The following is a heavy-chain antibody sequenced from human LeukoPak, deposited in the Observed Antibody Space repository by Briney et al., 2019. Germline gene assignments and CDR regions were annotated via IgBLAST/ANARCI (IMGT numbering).Heavy chain of an antibody. CDR2: ISWNSGSI. CDR1: GFTFDDYA. J-gene: IGHJ5*02. CDR3: ARSVLSDSGSYFPDWFDP. D-gene: IGHD1-26*01. Sequence: SGGSLRLSCTASGFTFDDYAMHWVRQAPGKGLEWVSGISWNSGSIGYADSVKGRFTISRDNAKNSLYLQMNSLRAEDTALYYCARSVLSDSGSYFPDWFDPWGQGTLVTVSS. V-gene: IGHV3-9*01.